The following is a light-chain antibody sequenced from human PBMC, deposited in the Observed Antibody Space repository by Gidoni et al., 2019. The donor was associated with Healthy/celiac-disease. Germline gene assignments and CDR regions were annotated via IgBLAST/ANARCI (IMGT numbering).Light chain of an antibody. CDR3: QQYGSSPPIT. J-gene: IGKJ5*01. Sequence: EIVLTQSPGTLSLSPGERATLSCRASQSVSSSYFAWYQQKPGQAPRLLIYGASSRATGVPDRFSGSGSGTDFTLTISRLEPEDFAVYYCQQYGSSPPITFXXXTRLEIK. V-gene: IGKV3-20*01. CDR1: QSVSSSY. CDR2: GAS.